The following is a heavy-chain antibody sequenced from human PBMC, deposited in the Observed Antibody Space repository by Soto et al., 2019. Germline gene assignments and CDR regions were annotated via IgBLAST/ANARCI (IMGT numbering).Heavy chain of an antibody. CDR3: AGTTGNGGWFDP. V-gene: IGHV4-59*08. Sequence: PSETLSLTCTVSGVSISSYYWSWIRQPPGKGLEWIGYIYYSGSTNYNPSLKSRVTISVDTSKNQFSLKLSSVTAADTAVYYCAGTTGNGGWFDPWGQGTLVTVSS. CDR1: GVSISSYY. CDR2: IYYSGST. D-gene: IGHD1-1*01. J-gene: IGHJ5*02.